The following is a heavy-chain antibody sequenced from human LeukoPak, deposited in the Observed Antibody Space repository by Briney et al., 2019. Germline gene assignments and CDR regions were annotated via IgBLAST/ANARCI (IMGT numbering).Heavy chain of an antibody. CDR2: IYSGGNT. J-gene: IGHJ4*02. CDR3: GRYDHPVITPIDS. CDR1: GGSISSSSYY. Sequence: SETLSLTCTVSGGSISSSSYYWSWIRQPPGTGLEWIGSIYSGGNTYYNPSLKSRVTISVDASKNQCSLRLSSVTAADTAVYFCGRYDHPVITPIDSWGQGTLVTVSS. D-gene: IGHD3-3*01. V-gene: IGHV4-39*01.